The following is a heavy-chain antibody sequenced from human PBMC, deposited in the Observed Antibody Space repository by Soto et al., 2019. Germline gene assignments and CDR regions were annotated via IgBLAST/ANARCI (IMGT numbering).Heavy chain of an antibody. CDR2: ISRDGGDH. CDR3: AKGGLPGHYDSRGPMWFEF. D-gene: IGHD3-22*01. J-gene: IGHJ4*02. CDR1: GFTLHRFG. V-gene: IGHV3-30*18. Sequence: QVQLVESGGGVVQPGGSLRLSWAGPGFTLHRFGIPWVRLAPGKGLECLAVISRDGGDHYYADSVEGRCTVSRDNSKSSLYFQMNSLRSDDTATYYWAKGGLPGHYDSRGPMWFEFWGQGALVIVSS.